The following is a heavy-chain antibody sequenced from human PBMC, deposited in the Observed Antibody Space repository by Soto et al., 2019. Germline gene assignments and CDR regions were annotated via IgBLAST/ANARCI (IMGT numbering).Heavy chain of an antibody. CDR2: ISAYNGDT. CDR3: ARLSQLVGYLYCDFDV. CDR1: GYTFTNYG. V-gene: IGHV1-18*01. D-gene: IGHD6-6*01. Sequence: QVQLLQSGAEVKKPGASVKVSCKASGYTFTNYGITWVRQAPGQGLEWMGWISAYNGDTHYTQRLQGRVTMTRDTSTSTDYMELRGLRYDDRAVYYCARLSQLVGYLYCDFDVWRNWNTVTDCS. J-gene: IGHJ6*03.